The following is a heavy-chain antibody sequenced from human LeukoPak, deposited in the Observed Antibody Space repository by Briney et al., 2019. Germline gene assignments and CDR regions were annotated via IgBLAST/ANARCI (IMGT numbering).Heavy chain of an antibody. J-gene: IGHJ4*02. Sequence: SETLSLTCTVSGGSMNNYYWGWIRQPPGKGLEWVGYISYSGSTNYNPSLKSRVTISVDTSKNHFSLKLNSVTAADTAIYYCARAASYGYSPFDYWGQGTLVTVSS. CDR1: GGSMNNYY. CDR3: ARAASYGYSPFDY. CDR2: ISYSGST. D-gene: IGHD5-18*01. V-gene: IGHV4-59*01.